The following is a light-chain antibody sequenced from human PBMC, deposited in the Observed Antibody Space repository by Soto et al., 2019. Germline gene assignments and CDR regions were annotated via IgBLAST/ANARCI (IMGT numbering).Light chain of an antibody. J-gene: IGLJ1*01. CDR1: SSDVGSSNF. CDR2: EVY. Sequence: QSALTQPPSASGSLGQSVTISCTGTSSDVGSSNFVSWYQQHPGKAPKLLIYEVYKRPSGVPDRFSGSKSGNTASLTVSGLQADDEADYYCSSYAGSTNIVFGIGTKLTVL. V-gene: IGLV2-8*01. CDR3: SSYAGSTNIV.